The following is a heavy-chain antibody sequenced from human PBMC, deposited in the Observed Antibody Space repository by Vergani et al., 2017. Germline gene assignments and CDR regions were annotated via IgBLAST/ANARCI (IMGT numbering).Heavy chain of an antibody. J-gene: IGHJ6*02. Sequence: QLQLQESGPGLVKPSETLSLTCTVSGGSISSSSYYWGWIRQPPGKGLEWIGSIYYSGSTYYNPSLKSRVTISVDTSKNQFSLKLSSVTAADTAVYYCSRDPPRDFWGGYKANTQYHHYYGMDLRGPGNKV. CDR3: SRDPPRDFWGGYKANTQYHHYYGMDL. CDR1: GGSISSSSYY. CDR2: IYYSGST. V-gene: IGHV4-39*07. D-gene: IGHD3-3*01.